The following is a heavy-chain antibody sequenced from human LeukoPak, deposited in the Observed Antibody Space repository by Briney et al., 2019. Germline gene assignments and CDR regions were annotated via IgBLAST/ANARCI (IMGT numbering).Heavy chain of an antibody. CDR1: GYTFTSYY. Sequence: GASVKVSCKASGYTFTSYYMHWVRQAPGQGLEWMGIINPSGGSTSYAQKFQGRVTMTRDTSTSTAYMELSSLRYDDTAVYYCATNILVRDIINWFDPWGQGTLVTVSS. CDR2: INPSGGST. CDR3: ATNILVRDIINWFDP. D-gene: IGHD3-10*01. V-gene: IGHV1-46*01. J-gene: IGHJ5*02.